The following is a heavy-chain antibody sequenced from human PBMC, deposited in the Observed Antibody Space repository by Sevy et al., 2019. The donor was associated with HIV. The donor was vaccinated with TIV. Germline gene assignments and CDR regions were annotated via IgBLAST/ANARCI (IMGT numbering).Heavy chain of an antibody. CDR2: IWYDGSNK. D-gene: IGHD3-10*01. V-gene: IGHV3-33*01. Sequence: GGSLRLSCAASGFTFSSYGMHWVRQAPGKGLEWVAVIWYDGSNKYYADSVKGRFTISRDNSKNTLYLQMNSLRAEDMAVYYCARDPVYYGSGSYVDNYYGMDVWGQGTTVTVSS. CDR3: ARDPVYYGSGSYVDNYYGMDV. J-gene: IGHJ6*02. CDR1: GFTFSSYG.